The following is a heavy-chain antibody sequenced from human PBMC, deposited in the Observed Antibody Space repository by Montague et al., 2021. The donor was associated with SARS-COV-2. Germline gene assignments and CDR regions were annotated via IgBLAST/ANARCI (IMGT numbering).Heavy chain of an antibody. Sequence: CAISGDSVSSNSAAWNWIRQSPSRGLEWLGRTYYRSKWYNDYAVSVKSRITINPDTSKNQFSLQLNSVTPEDTAVYYCARGLWLGELLYYYYYYGMDVWGQGTTVTVS. CDR2: TYYRSKWYN. CDR3: ARGLWLGELLYYYYYYGMDV. J-gene: IGHJ6*02. V-gene: IGHV6-1*01. D-gene: IGHD3-10*01. CDR1: GDSVSSNSAA.